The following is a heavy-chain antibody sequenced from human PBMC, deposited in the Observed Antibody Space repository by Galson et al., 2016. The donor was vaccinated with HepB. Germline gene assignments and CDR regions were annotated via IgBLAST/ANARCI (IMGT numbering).Heavy chain of an antibody. J-gene: IGHJ4*02. Sequence: SLRLSCAASGFIFNNAWMTWVRQAPGKGLEWVGHIKGKTDGGATDYAAPVKGRFTISREDSKSTLHLQMNSMQTEDTGVDYCATWGGVRYYSGGGYFPALVDHWGQGSLVTVSS. CDR1: GFIFNNAW. CDR3: ATWGGVRYYSGGGYFPALVDH. CDR2: IKGKTDGGAT. D-gene: IGHD2-15*01. V-gene: IGHV3-15*01.